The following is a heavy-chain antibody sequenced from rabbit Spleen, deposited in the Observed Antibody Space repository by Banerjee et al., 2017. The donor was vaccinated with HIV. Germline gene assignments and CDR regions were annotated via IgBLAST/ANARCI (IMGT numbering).Heavy chain of an antibody. CDR2: IDTGSGST. CDR3: ARESSYYLTRLDL. J-gene: IGHJ3*01. Sequence: QEQLVESGGGLVKPEGSLKLSCTASGFSFSSGYDMCWVRQAPGKGLEWIGCIDTGSGSTWYASWAKGRFTISKTSSTTVTLQVTSLTAADTATYFCARESSYYLTRLDLWGQGTLVTVS. D-gene: IGHD1-1*01. CDR1: GFSFSSGYD. V-gene: IGHV1S45*01.